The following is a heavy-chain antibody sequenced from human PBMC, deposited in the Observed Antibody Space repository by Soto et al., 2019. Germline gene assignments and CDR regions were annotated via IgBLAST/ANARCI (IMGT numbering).Heavy chain of an antibody. V-gene: IGHV4-31*03. CDR1: GGSIRSGGYY. D-gene: IGHD3-3*01. CDR2: IFYSGTT. Sequence: QVQLQESGPGLVKPSQTLSLTCTVSGGSIRSGGYYWTWIRQYPGKGLEWIGYIFYSGTTYYNPSLKSRVTISLGTSTNQFSLKLSSVTAAHTAVYYCARQPTYDFWSPYYFDYWGQGSLVTVSS. J-gene: IGHJ4*02. CDR3: ARQPTYDFWSPYYFDY.